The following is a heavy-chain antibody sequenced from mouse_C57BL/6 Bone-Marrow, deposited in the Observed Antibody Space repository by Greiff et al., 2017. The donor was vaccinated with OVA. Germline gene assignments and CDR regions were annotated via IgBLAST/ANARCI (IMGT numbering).Heavy chain of an antibody. J-gene: IGHJ2*01. CDR1: GFTIKNTY. CDR3: ASDRDGSSGYGY. D-gene: IGHD3-2*02. V-gene: IGHV14-3*01. Sequence: VQLQQSVAELVRPGASVTLSCTASGFTIKNTYMHWVKQRPEQGLEWIGRIGPADGNTKYAPKFQGKATITADTSSNTAYLQLSSLTSEDTAIYYCASDRDGSSGYGYWGQGTTLTVSS. CDR2: IGPADGNT.